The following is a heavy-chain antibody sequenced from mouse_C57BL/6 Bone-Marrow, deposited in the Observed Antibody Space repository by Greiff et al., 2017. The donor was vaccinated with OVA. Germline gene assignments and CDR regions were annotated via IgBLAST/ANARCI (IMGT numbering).Heavy chain of an antibody. Sequence: EVKLMESGGGLVKPGGSLKLSCAASGFTFSSYTMSWVRQTPEKRLKWVATISGGGGNTYYPDSVKGRFTISRDNAKNTLYLQMSSLRSEDTALYYCAREGNYDYDGAWFAYWGQGTLVTVSA. D-gene: IGHD2-4*01. CDR3: AREGNYDYDGAWFAY. CDR1: GFTFSSYT. V-gene: IGHV5-9*01. CDR2: ISGGGGNT. J-gene: IGHJ3*01.